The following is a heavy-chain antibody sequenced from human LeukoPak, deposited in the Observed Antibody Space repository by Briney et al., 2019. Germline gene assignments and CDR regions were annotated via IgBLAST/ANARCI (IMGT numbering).Heavy chain of an antibody. J-gene: IGHJ4*02. Sequence: GGSLRLSCAASGFTFSSYWMRWVRQAPGKGLEWVSSISSSSSYIYYADSVKGRFTISRDNAKNSLYLQMNSLRAEDTAVYYCARAAAGTDYWGQGTLVTVSS. D-gene: IGHD6-13*01. CDR3: ARAAAGTDY. V-gene: IGHV3-21*01. CDR2: ISSSSSYI. CDR1: GFTFSSYW.